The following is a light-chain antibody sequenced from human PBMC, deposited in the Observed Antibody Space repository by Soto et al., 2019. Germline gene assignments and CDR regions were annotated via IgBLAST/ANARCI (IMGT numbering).Light chain of an antibody. CDR2: GAS. Sequence: EIVLTQSPATLSLSPGARATLSCRSSQSVSSYLAWYQQKPGQAPRLLLYGASTRVTGVPPRFSGSGSGTEFILIISSLQSEDFAVYYCQHYNNWPPWTVGQGTKVEIK. V-gene: IGKV3-15*01. CDR1: QSVSSY. CDR3: QHYNNWPPWT. J-gene: IGKJ1*01.